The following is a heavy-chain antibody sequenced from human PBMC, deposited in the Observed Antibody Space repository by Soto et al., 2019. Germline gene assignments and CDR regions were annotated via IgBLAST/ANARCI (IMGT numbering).Heavy chain of an antibody. V-gene: IGHV3-48*03. CDR2: ISSSGSTA. Sequence: GGSLRLSCAASGFTFSRFELHWVRQAPGKGLEWISYISSSGSTAYYASSVEGRFTISRYNANNSVYLQMDSLRAEDTALYYCTRAAWCPYLSFYWGQGALVTVSS. CDR1: GFTFSRFE. D-gene: IGHD2-15*01. CDR3: TRAAWCPYLSFY. J-gene: IGHJ4*02.